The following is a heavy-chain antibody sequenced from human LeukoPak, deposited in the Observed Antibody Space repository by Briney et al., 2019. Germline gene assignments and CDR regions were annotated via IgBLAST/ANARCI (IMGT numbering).Heavy chain of an antibody. CDR3: AKSFGGATRYFDY. CDR1: GFTVSSYA. J-gene: IGHJ4*02. Sequence: GGSLRLSCAASGFTVSSYAMSWVRQAPGKGLEWVSAISDSDGSTYYVDSVKGRLTISRDNSKNTLYLQMNSLRAEDTAVYYCAKSFGGATRYFDYWGQGTLVTVSS. V-gene: IGHV3-23*01. D-gene: IGHD1-26*01. CDR2: ISDSDGST.